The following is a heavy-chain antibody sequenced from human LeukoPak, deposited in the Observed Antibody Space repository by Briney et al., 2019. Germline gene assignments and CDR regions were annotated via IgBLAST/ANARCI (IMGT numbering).Heavy chain of an antibody. CDR2: IYYSGTT. Sequence: PSETLSLTCTVSGGLISISTYYWGWIRQPPGKGLEWIGSIYYSGTTHYNPSLKSRVTIAVDTSKNQFSLKLISVTAADTAVYYCASHTVVVTATHDAFAFWGQGTMVTVSS. D-gene: IGHD2-21*02. CDR1: GGLISISTYY. CDR3: ASHTVVVTATHDAFAF. V-gene: IGHV4-39*07. J-gene: IGHJ3*01.